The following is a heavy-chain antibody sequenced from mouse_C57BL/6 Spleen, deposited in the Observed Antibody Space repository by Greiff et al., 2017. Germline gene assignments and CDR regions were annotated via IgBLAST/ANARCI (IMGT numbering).Heavy chain of an antibody. CDR3: ASYYDGDYGAMDY. CDR2: INPSSGYT. V-gene: IGHV1-7*01. D-gene: IGHD2-3*01. Sequence: VQLQQSGAELAKPGASVKLSCKASGYTFTSYWMHWVKQRPGQGLEWIGYINPSSGYTKYNQKFKDKATLTADTSSSTAYMQLSSLTSEDSAVDYWASYYDGDYGAMDYWGQGTSVTVSS. CDR1: GYTFTSYW. J-gene: IGHJ4*01.